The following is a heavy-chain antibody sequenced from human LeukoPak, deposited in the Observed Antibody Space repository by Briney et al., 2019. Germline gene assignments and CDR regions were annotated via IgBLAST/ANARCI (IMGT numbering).Heavy chain of an antibody. CDR2: MNPNSGNT. CDR3: ARHSGGYDRRGFDP. CDR1: VYTFTSYD. J-gene: IGHJ5*02. V-gene: IGHV1-8*01. D-gene: IGHD5-12*01. Sequence: ASVKVSCKASVYTFTSYDINWVRQATGQGLEWMGWMNPNSGNTGYAQKFQGRVTMTRNTSISTAYMELSSLRSEDTAVYYCARHSGGYDRRGFDPWGQGTLVTVSS.